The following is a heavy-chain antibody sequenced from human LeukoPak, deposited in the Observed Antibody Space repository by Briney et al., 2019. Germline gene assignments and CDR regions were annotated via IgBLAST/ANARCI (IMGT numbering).Heavy chain of an antibody. CDR3: ASQVAGSSSQN. CDR1: GGSISSYY. J-gene: IGHJ4*02. CDR2: IYYSGST. D-gene: IGHD6-6*01. V-gene: IGHV4-59*01. Sequence: SETLSLTCTVSGGSISSYYWSWLRQPPGKGLEWIGYIYYSGSTNYNPSLKSRVTISVDTSKNQFSLKLSSVTAADTAVYYCASQVAGSSSQNWGQGTLVTVSS.